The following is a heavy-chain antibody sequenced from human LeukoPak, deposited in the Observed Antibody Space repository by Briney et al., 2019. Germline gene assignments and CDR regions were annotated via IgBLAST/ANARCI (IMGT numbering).Heavy chain of an antibody. D-gene: IGHD3-22*01. J-gene: IGHJ4*02. CDR2: INPNSGGT. CDR1: GYTFTGYY. CDR3: ARGALYYYDSRGLIDY. V-gene: IGHV1-2*04. Sequence: GASVKVSCKASGYTFTGYYMHWVRQAPGQGLEWMGWINPNSGGTNYAQKFQGWVTMTRDTSISTAYMELSRLRSDDTAVYYCARGALYYYDSRGLIDYWGQGTLVTVSS.